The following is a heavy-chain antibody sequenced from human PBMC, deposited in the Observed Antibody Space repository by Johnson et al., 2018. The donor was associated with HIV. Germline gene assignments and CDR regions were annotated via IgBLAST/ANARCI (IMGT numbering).Heavy chain of an antibody. CDR1: GFTFRSYG. V-gene: IGHV3-30*02. CDR3: ARPGGDYSAFDI. Sequence: QVLLVESGGGVVQPGGSLRLSCAASGFTFRSYGMHWVRQAPGKGLAWVAFIRYDGSNKYYAYSVKGRFTISRDNSKNTLYLQMNSLRAADPAVYYCARPGGDYSAFDIWGQGTMVTVSS. D-gene: IGHD4-17*01. J-gene: IGHJ3*02. CDR2: IRYDGSNK.